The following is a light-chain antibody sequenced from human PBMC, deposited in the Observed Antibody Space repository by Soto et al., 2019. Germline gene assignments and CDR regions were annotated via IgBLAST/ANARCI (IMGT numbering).Light chain of an antibody. CDR1: SSDVGGYKY. CDR2: EVT. CDR3: SSYGGTNNVV. Sequence: QSALTQPPSASGSPGQSVTISCTGTSSDVGGYKYVSWYQHHPGKAPKVVSYEVTKRPSGVPDRFSGSQSGNTASLTVSGLQAEDEADYYCSSYGGTNNVVFGGGTKLTVL. V-gene: IGLV2-8*01. J-gene: IGLJ2*01.